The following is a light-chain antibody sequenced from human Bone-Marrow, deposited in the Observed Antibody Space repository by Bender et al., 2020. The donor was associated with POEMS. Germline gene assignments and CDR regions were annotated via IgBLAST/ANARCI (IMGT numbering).Light chain of an antibody. CDR3: SSYTSSNVV. V-gene: IGLV2-14*02. CDR2: EGS. Sequence: QSALTQPASVSGSPGQSITISCTGTSNDVGRYNLVSWFQQPPGKPPQLIIFEGSQRPLGVPDRFSASKSGNSASLTVSGLQAEDEADYYCSSYTSSNVVFGGGTKLTVL. J-gene: IGLJ2*01. CDR1: SNDVGRYNL.